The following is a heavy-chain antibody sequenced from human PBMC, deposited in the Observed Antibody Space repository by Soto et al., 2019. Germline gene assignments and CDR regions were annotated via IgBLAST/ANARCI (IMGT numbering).Heavy chain of an antibody. CDR2: IYDNGGA. J-gene: IGHJ4*02. CDR3: ARVKGGTTRRAFDS. CDR1: GDSISSGGYY. D-gene: IGHD1-7*01. Sequence: QVQLQESGPGLVKPSQTLSLTCTVSGDSISSGGYYWSWIRQHPGKGREWLGYIYDNGGAYYSPSLRGRVVISLDRSENQFSLRLSSVTAADTAVYYCARVKGGTTRRAFDSWGQGTLVTVSS. V-gene: IGHV4-31*03.